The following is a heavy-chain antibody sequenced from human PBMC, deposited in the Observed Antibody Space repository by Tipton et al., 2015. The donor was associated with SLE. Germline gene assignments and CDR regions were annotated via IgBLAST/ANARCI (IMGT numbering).Heavy chain of an antibody. CDR2: IHYSGNT. CDR1: VGSISSHY. V-gene: IGHV4-59*11. J-gene: IGHJ4*02. D-gene: IGHD2-2*03. CDR3: ARAAAGYYFFDY. Sequence: TLSLTCTVSVGSISSHYWSWIRQPPGKGLEWVGYIHYSGNTDYNPSPKSRVTIALDTSKNQFSLKLSSVTAADTALYYCARAAAGYYFFDYWGQGTLVTVSS.